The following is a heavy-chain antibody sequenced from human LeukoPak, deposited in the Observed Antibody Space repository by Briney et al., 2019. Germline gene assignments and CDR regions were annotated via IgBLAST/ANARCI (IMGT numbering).Heavy chain of an antibody. J-gene: IGHJ5*02. CDR3: ARDGYQVPTTFGTFDP. CDR1: GFTFDDYA. Sequence: PGRSLRLSCAASGFTFDDYAMHWVRQAPGKGLEWVSGISLNSGSIGYADSVKGRFTISRDNAKNSLYLQMNTLRAEDTAVYYCARDGYQVPTTFGTFDPWGQGTLVTVSS. D-gene: IGHD3-3*01. V-gene: IGHV3-9*01. CDR2: ISLNSGSI.